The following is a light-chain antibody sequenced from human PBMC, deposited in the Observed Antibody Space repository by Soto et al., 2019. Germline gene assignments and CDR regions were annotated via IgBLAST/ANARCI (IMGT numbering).Light chain of an antibody. Sequence: QSVLTQPPSASGSPGQSVTISCTGTSSDVGGYNYVSWYQQHPGKAPKLMIYEVSKWPSGVPDRFSGSKSGNTASLTVSGLQAEDEADCYCSSYAGSNNLVFGTGTKVTVL. CDR1: SSDVGGYNY. CDR2: EVS. J-gene: IGLJ1*01. V-gene: IGLV2-8*01. CDR3: SSYAGSNNLV.